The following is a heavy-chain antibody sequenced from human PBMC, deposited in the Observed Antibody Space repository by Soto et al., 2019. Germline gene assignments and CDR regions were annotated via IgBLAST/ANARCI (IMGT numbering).Heavy chain of an antibody. CDR2: ISSSSSTI. V-gene: IGHV3-48*01. J-gene: IGHJ4*02. D-gene: IGHD3-22*01. Sequence: EVQLVDSGGGLVQPGGSLRLSCAASGFTFSSYSMNWFRQAPGKGLEWVSYISSSSSTIYYADSVKGRFTNSRDNAKNSLYLQMNSLRAEDTAVYYCARVSGYYDSSGYSLDYWGQGTLVTVSS. CDR3: ARVSGYYDSSGYSLDY. CDR1: GFTFSSYS.